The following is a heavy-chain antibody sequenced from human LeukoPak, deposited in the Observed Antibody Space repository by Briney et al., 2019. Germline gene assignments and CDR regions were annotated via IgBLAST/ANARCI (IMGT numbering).Heavy chain of an antibody. CDR1: EFTFSNYA. CDR2: ISGSGGST. Sequence: PGGSLRLSCAASEFTFSNYAMSWVRQAPRKGLEWVSAISGSGGSTYYADSVKGRFTISRDNSKNTLYLQMNSLRAEDTAVYYCAKITVTYVNDYFDYWGQGTLVTVSS. V-gene: IGHV3-23*01. D-gene: IGHD4-17*01. CDR3: AKITVTYVNDYFDY. J-gene: IGHJ4*02.